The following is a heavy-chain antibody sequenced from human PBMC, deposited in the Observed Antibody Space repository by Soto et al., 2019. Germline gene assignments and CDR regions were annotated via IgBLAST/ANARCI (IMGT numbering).Heavy chain of an antibody. V-gene: IGHV4-59*11. J-gene: IGHJ5*02. CDR1: GGSMSGLY. Sequence: QVPLQEAGPGLVKPSETLSITCNVSGGSMSGLYWSWIRQSPLKGLEWIGYVYSNGATNYNPSFKGRVTLSVDTSKNQFSLKLTSVTAADTAVYYCARGMDRKIGLFDLWGPGNLITVAS. CDR2: VYSNGAT. CDR3: ARGMDRKIGLFDL. D-gene: IGHD3-16*01.